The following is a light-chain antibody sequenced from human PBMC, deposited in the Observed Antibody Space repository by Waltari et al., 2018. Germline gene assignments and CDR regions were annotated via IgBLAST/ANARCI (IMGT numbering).Light chain of an antibody. Sequence: QSALTQPASVSGSPGQSISIPCHGTTSAGGGYDYGSWYQQHPGKAPKPMIYDVTHRPSGFPNRFSGSKSGITASLTISGLQPEDEADYYCSSYTTDSLGVFGGGTKLTVL. CDR3: SSYTTDSLGV. J-gene: IGLJ2*01. CDR1: TSAGGGYDY. CDR2: DVT. V-gene: IGLV2-14*03.